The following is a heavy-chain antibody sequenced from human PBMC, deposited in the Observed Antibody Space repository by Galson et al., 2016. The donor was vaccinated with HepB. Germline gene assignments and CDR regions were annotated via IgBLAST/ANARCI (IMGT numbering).Heavy chain of an antibody. V-gene: IGHV3-30*04. Sequence: SLRLSCAASGFTFTHYTMHWVRQAPGKGLEWVAVVSHRGNIDYYADSVTGRFTIPRDNSKNMLFLQMDSLRPEDTAVYFCARSMTNGYNFDYWGQGALVTVSS. CDR2: VSHRGNID. D-gene: IGHD5-24*01. J-gene: IGHJ4*02. CDR1: GFTFTHYT. CDR3: ARSMTNGYNFDY.